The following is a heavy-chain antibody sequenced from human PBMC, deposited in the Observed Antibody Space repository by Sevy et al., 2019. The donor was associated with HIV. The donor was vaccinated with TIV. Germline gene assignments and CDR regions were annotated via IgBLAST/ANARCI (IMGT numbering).Heavy chain of an antibody. Sequence: GGSLRLSXAXXXXXXXXXXXXXVXXXXXXXXXXVSAIXXXXGSTYYADSVKGRFTISRDNSKNTLYLQMNSLRAEDTAVYYCAXXXXXXXXXXXXWGXXTLVTVSS. CDR3: AXXXXXXXXXXXX. J-gene: IGHJ1*01. V-gene: IGHV3-23*01. CDR2: IXXXXGST. CDR1: XXXXXXXX.